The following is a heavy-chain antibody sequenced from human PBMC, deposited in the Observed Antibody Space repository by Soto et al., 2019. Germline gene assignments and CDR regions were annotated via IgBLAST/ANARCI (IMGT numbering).Heavy chain of an antibody. CDR2: IWYDGSNK. D-gene: IGHD4-17*01. CDR1: GFTFSSYG. V-gene: IGHV3-33*01. J-gene: IGHJ5*02. CDR3: ARDFGTVTTWWFDP. Sequence: QVQLVESGGGVVQPGRSLRLSCAASGFTFSSYGMHWVRQAPGKGLEWVAVIWYDGSNKYYADSVKGRFTISRDNSKNTLYLQMNSLRAEDTAVYYCARDFGTVTTWWFDPWGQGTLVTVSS.